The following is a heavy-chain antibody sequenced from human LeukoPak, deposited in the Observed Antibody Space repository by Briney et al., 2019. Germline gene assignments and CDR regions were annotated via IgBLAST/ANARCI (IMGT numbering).Heavy chain of an antibody. Sequence: SETLSLTCTVSGGSISSYYWSWIRQPAGKGLEWIGRIYTSGSTNYNPSLKSRVTMSVDTSKNQFSLKLSSVTAADTAVYYCARDQRTWTQLWPPYYYYYMDVWGKGTTVTVSS. CDR2: IYTSGST. J-gene: IGHJ6*03. CDR3: ARDQRTWTQLWPPYYYYYMDV. CDR1: GGSISSYY. V-gene: IGHV4-4*07. D-gene: IGHD5-18*01.